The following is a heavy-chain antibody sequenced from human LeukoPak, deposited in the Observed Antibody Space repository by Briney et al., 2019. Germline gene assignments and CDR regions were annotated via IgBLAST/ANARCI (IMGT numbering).Heavy chain of an antibody. CDR2: IYPDDSDT. Sequence: GESLKISCRGSGYTFENYWIAWVRQLPGQGLEWMEIIYPDDSDTTYSPSFEGQVTISVDKSIKTAYLQWNSLEASDTAIYYCARQGVAVASTLWPDPWGQGTLVTVSS. J-gene: IGHJ5*02. D-gene: IGHD6-19*01. V-gene: IGHV5-51*01. CDR1: GYTFENYW. CDR3: ARQGVAVASTLWPDP.